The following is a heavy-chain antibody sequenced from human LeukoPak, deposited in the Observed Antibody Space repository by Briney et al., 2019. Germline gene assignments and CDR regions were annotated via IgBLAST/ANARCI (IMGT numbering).Heavy chain of an antibody. V-gene: IGHV3-7*01. CDR2: IKRDGSEK. Sequence: GGSLRLSCAASGFTFSSNWMTWVRQAPGKGLEWVANIKRDGSEKYYVDSVKGRFIISRDNAKNSLYLQMNSLRAEDTALYYCARGGSGNYAWPAYCGHGALVTVSS. J-gene: IGHJ4*03. CDR3: ARGGSGNYAWPAY. D-gene: IGHD1-26*01. CDR1: GFTFSSNW.